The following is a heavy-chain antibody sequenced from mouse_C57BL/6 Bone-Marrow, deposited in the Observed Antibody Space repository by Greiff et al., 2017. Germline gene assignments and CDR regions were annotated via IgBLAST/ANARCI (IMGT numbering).Heavy chain of an antibody. CDR1: GYTFTSYD. Sequence: QVQLKESGPELVKPGASVKLSCKASGYTFTSYDINWVKQRPGQGLEWIGWIYPRDGSTKYNEKFKGKATLTVDTSSSTAYMELHSLTSEDSAVYFCARRGYNYGSSYAMDYWGKGTSVTVSS. D-gene: IGHD1-1*01. CDR2: IYPRDGST. V-gene: IGHV1-85*01. CDR3: ARRGYNYGSSYAMDY. J-gene: IGHJ4*01.